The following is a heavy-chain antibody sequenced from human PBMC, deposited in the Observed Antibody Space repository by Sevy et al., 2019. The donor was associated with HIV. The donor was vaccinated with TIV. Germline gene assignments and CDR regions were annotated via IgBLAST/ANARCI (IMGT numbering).Heavy chain of an antibody. J-gene: IGHJ6*02. CDR3: ARGGVTSGSYYYYYCMDV. CDR1: RFTFSTYG. D-gene: IGHD1-26*01. Sequence: GGSLRLSCAASRFTFSTYGMHWVRQAPGKGLEWVAVIWYDGSNKYYADSVKGRFTISRDNSKNTLDLQMNSLRAEDTAVYYCARGGVTSGSYYYYYCMDVWGQGTTVTVSS. CDR2: IWYDGSNK. V-gene: IGHV3-33*01.